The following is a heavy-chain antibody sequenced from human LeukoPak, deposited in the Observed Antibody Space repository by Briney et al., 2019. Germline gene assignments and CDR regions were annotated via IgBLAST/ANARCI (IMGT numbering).Heavy chain of an antibody. CDR1: GYTLTDYF. CDR3: ARGRRILGGPENAGDFFDF. V-gene: IGHV1-2*02. Sequence: ASVKVSCKASGYTLTDYFLHWVRQAPGQGLKWMGWINPNSGATHYAQSFQARVTMTRDTSIASSYMELTGLESDDTAVYYCARGRRILGGPENAGDFFDFWGQGSLVTVSS. D-gene: IGHD3-16*01. CDR2: INPNSGAT. J-gene: IGHJ4*01.